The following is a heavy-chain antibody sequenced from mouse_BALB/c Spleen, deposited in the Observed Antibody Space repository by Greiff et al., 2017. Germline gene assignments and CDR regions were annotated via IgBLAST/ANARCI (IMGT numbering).Heavy chain of an antibody. CDR2: IWSGGST. Sequence: QVQLKQSGPGLVQPSQSLSITCTVSGFSLTSYGVHWVRQSPGKGLEWLGVIWSGGSTDYNAAFISRLSISKDNSKSQVFFKMNSLQANDTAIYYCARNPSYGSSAYYFDYWGQGTTLTVSS. D-gene: IGHD1-1*01. V-gene: IGHV2-2*02. CDR1: GFSLTSYG. CDR3: ARNPSYGSSAYYFDY. J-gene: IGHJ2*01.